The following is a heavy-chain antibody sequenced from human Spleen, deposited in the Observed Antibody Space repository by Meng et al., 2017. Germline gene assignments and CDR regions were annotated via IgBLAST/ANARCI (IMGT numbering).Heavy chain of an antibody. CDR1: DYTFTGYG. D-gene: IGHD3-10*01. CDR3: ARGTPGRSYSDY. Sequence: VQPVQSGPEVKKHGASVQVSCKASDYTFTGYGVSWVRQAPGQGLEWMAWLGAHDGDTSHAPKFQGRVAVSADRPTATAYMELRSLRSDDTAVYYCARGTPGRSYSDYWGQGTLVTVSS. CDR2: LGAHDGDT. J-gene: IGHJ4*02. V-gene: IGHV1-18*01.